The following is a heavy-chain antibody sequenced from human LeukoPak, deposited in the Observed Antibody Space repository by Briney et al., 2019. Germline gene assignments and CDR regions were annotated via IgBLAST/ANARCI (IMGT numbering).Heavy chain of an antibody. Sequence: SETLSLTCTVSGGSISSYYWSWIRQPPGRGLEWIGDIYYSGSTSYNPSLKSRVTISVDTSNNHFSLKLSSVTAADTAIYYCARAMSKAGYTSSWEFDYWGQGTLVTVSS. CDR3: ARAMSKAGYTSSWEFDY. V-gene: IGHV4-59*01. CDR2: IYYSGST. D-gene: IGHD6-13*01. CDR1: GGSISSYY. J-gene: IGHJ4*02.